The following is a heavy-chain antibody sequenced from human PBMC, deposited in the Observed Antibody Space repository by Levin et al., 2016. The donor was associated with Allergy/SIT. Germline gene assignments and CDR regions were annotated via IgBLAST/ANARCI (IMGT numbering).Heavy chain of an antibody. D-gene: IGHD6-19*01. J-gene: IGHJ6*02. CDR3: ARHATYSSGWYVYYYGMDV. V-gene: IGHV4-39*01. CDR2: IYYSGST. Sequence: WIRQPPGKGLEWIGSIYYSGSTYYNPSLKSRVTISVDTSKNQFSLKLSSVTAADTAVYYCARHATYSSGWYVYYYGMDVWGQGTTVTVSS.